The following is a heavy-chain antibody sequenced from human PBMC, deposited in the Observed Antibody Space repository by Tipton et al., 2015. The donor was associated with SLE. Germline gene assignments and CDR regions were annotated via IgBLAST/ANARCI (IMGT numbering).Heavy chain of an antibody. V-gene: IGHV3-66*02. CDR2: IYSGGST. CDR1: GFTVSSNY. Sequence: SLRLSCAASGFTVSSNYMSWVRQAPGKGLEWVSVIYSGGSTYYADSVKGRFTISRDNSKNTLYLQMSSLRAEDTAVYYCVRSSGRAADYYYYYGMDVWGQGTTVTVSS. CDR3: VRSSGRAADYYYYYGMDV. D-gene: IGHD6-19*01. J-gene: IGHJ6*02.